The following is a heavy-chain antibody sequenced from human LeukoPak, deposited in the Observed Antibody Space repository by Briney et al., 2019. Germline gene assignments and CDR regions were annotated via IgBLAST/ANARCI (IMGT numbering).Heavy chain of an antibody. CDR2: ISGSGGSA. J-gene: IGHJ4*02. Sequence: PGGSLRLSCAASGFTFSSYAMSWARQAPGKGLEWVSAISGSGGSAYYADSVKGRFTISRDNSKNTLYLQMNSLRAEDTAVYYCAKDKIHVDTAMVWDYWGQGTLVTVSS. CDR3: AKDKIHVDTAMVWDY. V-gene: IGHV3-23*01. CDR1: GFTFSSYA. D-gene: IGHD5-18*01.